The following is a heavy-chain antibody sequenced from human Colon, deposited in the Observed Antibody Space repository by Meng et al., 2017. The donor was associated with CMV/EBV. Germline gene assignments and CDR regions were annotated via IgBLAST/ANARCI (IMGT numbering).Heavy chain of an antibody. D-gene: IGHD6-13*01. CDR1: GFTFSSYG. CDR3: AKGARMAGAGPDY. CDR2: ISGSGGAT. Sequence: GESLKISCAASGFTFSSYGMNWVRQAPGRGLEWVSSISGSGGATFYAGSLKGRLHVSRDNSRNTLFLQINSLRAADTAVYYCAKGARMAGAGPDYWGQGTLVTVSS. V-gene: IGHV3-23*01. J-gene: IGHJ4*02.